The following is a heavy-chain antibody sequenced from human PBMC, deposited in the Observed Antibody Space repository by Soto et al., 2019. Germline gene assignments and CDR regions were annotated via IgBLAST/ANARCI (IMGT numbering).Heavy chain of an antibody. CDR1: GGLFSSFA. J-gene: IGHJ4*02. CDR2: IIPVFGTT. Sequence: QEQLVQSGAEVKKPGSWVKVSCKDSGGLFSSFAISWVRQAPGQGLEWMGGIIPVFGTTNYAQKFQGRVTITADESTNTAYMELSSLTSDDTAMYYCARGGGPYVWFNEFWGQGTQVTVSS. CDR3: ARGGGPYVWFNEF. V-gene: IGHV1-69*01. D-gene: IGHD3-16*01.